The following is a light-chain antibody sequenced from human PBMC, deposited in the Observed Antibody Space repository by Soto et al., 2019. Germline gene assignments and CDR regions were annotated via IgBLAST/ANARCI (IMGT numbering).Light chain of an antibody. V-gene: IGLV4-69*01. CDR1: SGHSSYA. CDR3: QTWGTGIHV. CDR2: LNSDGSH. J-gene: IGLJ1*01. Sequence: QLVLTQSPSVSASLGASVKLICTLSSGHSSYAIAWHQQQPEKGPRYLMKLNSDGSHSKGDGIPDRFSGSSSGAERYLIISSLQSEDEADYYCQTWGTGIHVFGTGTKLTVL.